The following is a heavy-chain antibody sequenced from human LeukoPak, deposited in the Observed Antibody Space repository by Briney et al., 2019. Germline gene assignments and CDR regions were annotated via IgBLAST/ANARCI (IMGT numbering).Heavy chain of an antibody. CDR2: IYYSGST. V-gene: IGHV4-59*08. CDR1: GGSISSYY. J-gene: IGHJ4*02. CDR3: ARHLRYFDWLDY. Sequence: PSETLSLTCTVSGGSISSYYWSWIRQPPGKGLEWIGYIYYSGSTNYNPSLKSRVTTSVDTSKNQFSLKLSSVTAADTAVYYCARHLRYFDWLDYWGQGTLVTVSS. D-gene: IGHD3-9*01.